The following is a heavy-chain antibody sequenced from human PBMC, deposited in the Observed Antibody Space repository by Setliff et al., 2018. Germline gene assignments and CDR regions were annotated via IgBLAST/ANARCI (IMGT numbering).Heavy chain of an antibody. CDR2: IYYSGST. D-gene: IGHD2-2*01. CDR3: ARGPRGCSSTSCYLFWFDP. J-gene: IGHJ5*02. CDR1: GGSISSSSYY. V-gene: IGHV4-39*07. Sequence: SETLSLTCTVSGGSISSSSYYWGWIRQPPGKGLEWIGSIYYSGSTYYNPSLKSLVTISVDTSKNQFSLKLSSVTAAGTAVYYCARGPRGCSSTSCYLFWFDPWGQGTLVTVSS.